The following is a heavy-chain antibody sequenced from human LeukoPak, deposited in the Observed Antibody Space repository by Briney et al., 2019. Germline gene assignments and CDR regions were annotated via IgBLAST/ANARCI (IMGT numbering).Heavy chain of an antibody. CDR1: GGSISSYY. CDR3: ARDYYAHDAFEI. CDR2: IYYSGST. J-gene: IGHJ3*02. V-gene: IGHV4-59*01. Sequence: SETLSLTCTVSGGSISSYYWSWIRQPPGKGLEWIGYIYYSGSTNYNPSLKSRVTISVDTSKNQFSLKLSSVTAADTAVYYCARDYYAHDAFEIWGQGTMVTVSS. D-gene: IGHD3-22*01.